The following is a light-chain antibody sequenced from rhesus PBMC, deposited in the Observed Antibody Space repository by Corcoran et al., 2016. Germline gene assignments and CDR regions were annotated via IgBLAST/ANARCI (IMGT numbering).Light chain of an antibody. Sequence: EIVLTQSPATLSLSPGERATLSCRASQSVSSCLAWYPQKSGQVPRLLIYGASSRATGNPERFSGSGSGTDFTITIRSLGAEDFATYYCRHGSGTPPWTFGQGTKVEI. CDR1: QSVSSC. J-gene: IGKJ1*01. V-gene: IGKV3-42*03. CDR2: GAS. CDR3: RHGSGTPPWT.